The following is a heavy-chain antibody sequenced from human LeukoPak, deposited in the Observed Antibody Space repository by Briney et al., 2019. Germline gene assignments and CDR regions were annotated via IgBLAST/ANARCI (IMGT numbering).Heavy chain of an antibody. V-gene: IGHV4-34*01. J-gene: IGHJ5*02. D-gene: IGHD2-2*01. CDR2: INHSGST. CDR1: GGSFSGYY. CDR3: ARGVVVVPATTHWFDP. Sequence: SETLSLTCAVYGGSFSGYYWSWIRQPPGKGLEWIGEINHSGSTNYNPSLKSRVTISVDTSKNQFSLKLSSVIAADTAAYYCARGVVVVPATTHWFDPWGQGTLVTVSS.